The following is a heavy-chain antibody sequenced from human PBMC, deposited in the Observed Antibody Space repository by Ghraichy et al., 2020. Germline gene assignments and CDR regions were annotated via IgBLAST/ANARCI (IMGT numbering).Heavy chain of an antibody. V-gene: IGHV4-59*01. Sequence: SETLSPTCTVSGGSINSYYWSWIRQPPGKGLEWIGYIYSSGSTNYNPSLKSRVTISVDTSKNHFSLKLSSVTAADTAVYYCARQDGYNYPFDYWGQGTLVTVSS. J-gene: IGHJ4*02. CDR3: ARQDGYNYPFDY. CDR1: GGSINSYY. D-gene: IGHD5-24*01. CDR2: IYSSGST.